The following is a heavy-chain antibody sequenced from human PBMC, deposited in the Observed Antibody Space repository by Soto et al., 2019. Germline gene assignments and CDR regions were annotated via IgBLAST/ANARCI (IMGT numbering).Heavy chain of an antibody. Sequence: PGGSLRLSCAASGFTFSGYAMNWVRQAPGKGLEWVSVISGSGDSTYYADSVKRRFTISRDNSKNTLYLQMNSLRTEDTAVYYCARRGPGTYFDYWGQGTLVTVSS. J-gene: IGHJ4*02. V-gene: IGHV3-23*01. D-gene: IGHD6-13*01. CDR2: ISGSGDST. CDR3: ARRGPGTYFDY. CDR1: GFTFSGYA.